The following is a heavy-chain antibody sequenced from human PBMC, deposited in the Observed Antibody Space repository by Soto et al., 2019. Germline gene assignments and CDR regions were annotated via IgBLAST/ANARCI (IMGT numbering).Heavy chain of an antibody. CDR2: MNPNSGNT. Sequence: QVQLVQSGAEVKKPGASVKVSCKASGDPFSNYDIKWVRQATGQGLEWMGWMNPNSGNTGSARKFQGRVTMTRNNSISTAYMELSSLSSEDTAVYYCARGRNGMDVWGQGTTVTVSS. J-gene: IGHJ6*02. CDR3: ARGRNGMDV. CDR1: GDPFSNYD. V-gene: IGHV1-8*01.